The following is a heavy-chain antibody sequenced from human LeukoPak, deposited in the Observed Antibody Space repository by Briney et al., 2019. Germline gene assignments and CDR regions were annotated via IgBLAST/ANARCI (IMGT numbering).Heavy chain of an antibody. D-gene: IGHD2-21*01. CDR3: ARDLPYCGGDCLTFDY. V-gene: IGHV3-11*04. CDR1: GFTFSDYY. Sequence: GGSLRLSCSASGFTFSDYYMSWIRQAPGKGLEWVSAISGSGGSTYYADSVKGRFTISRDNAKNSLYLQMNSLRAEDTAVYYCARDLPYCGGDCLTFDYWGQGTLVTVSS. CDR2: ISGSGGST. J-gene: IGHJ4*02.